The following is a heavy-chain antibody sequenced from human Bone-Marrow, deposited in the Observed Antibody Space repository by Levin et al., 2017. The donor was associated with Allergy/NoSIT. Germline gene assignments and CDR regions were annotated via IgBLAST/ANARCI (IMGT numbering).Heavy chain of an antibody. D-gene: IGHD2-8*01. J-gene: IGHJ4*02. CDR1: GGSISSYY. Sequence: GSLRLSCTVSGGSISSYYWSWIRQPPGKGLEWIGYIYYSGSTNYNPSLKSRVTISVDTSKNQFSLKLSSVTAADTAVYYCARTLEGYCTNGVCYKGGYYFDYWGQGTLVTVSS. CDR2: IYYSGST. CDR3: ARTLEGYCTNGVCYKGGYYFDY. V-gene: IGHV4-59*01.